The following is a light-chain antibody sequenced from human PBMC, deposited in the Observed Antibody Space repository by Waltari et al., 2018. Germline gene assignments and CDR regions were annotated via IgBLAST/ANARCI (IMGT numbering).Light chain of an antibody. V-gene: IGKV3-15*01. CDR1: HSVTSN. Sequence: EIVMTQSPATLSVSPEERVTLSCRASHSVTSNLAWDLQKPGQAPRLLIYRASTRATGVPARFSGRGSGTEFTLTISSTQSEDFAIYYWQQYNQWPLTFGQGTKVEIK. CDR3: QQYNQWPLT. CDR2: RAS. J-gene: IGKJ1*01.